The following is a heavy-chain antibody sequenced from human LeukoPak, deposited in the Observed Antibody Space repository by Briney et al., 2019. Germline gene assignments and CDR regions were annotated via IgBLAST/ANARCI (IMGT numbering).Heavy chain of an antibody. D-gene: IGHD3-16*02. J-gene: IGHJ3*02. CDR3: AREVMITFGGVIVRGAFDI. CDR2: ISSSSSYI. Sequence: GGSLRLSCAASGFTFSSYRMNWVRQAPGKGLEWVSSISSSSSYIYYADSVKGRFTISRDNAKNSLYLQMNSLRAEDTAVYYCAREVMITFGGVIVRGAFDIWGQGTMVTVSS. V-gene: IGHV3-21*01. CDR1: GFTFSSYR.